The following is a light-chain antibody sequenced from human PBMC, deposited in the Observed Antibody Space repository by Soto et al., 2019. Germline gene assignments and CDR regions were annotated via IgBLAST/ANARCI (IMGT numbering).Light chain of an antibody. CDR2: GNN. Sequence: QSVLTQPPSASGTPGQRVTIPCSGSGSSIGTNTVNWYRQLPGTAPKLLIYGNNQRPSGVPDRFSGSKSGTSASLGISGLQSEDEAHYYCAAWDGSLNNVLFGGGTQLTVL. CDR3: AAWDGSLNNVL. V-gene: IGLV1-44*01. J-gene: IGLJ2*01. CDR1: GSSIGTNT.